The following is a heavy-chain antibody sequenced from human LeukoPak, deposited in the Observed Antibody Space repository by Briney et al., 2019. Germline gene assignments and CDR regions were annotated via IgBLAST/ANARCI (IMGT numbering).Heavy chain of an antibody. J-gene: IGHJ4*02. CDR2: IIPIFGTA. D-gene: IGHD6-13*01. CDR3: ARDRIAAAGDFDY. Sequence: ASVKVSCKASGGTFSSYAISWVRQAPGQGLEWMGGIIPIFGTANYAQKFQGRVTITADESTSTAYMELSSLRSEDTAVYYCARDRIAAAGDFDYWGQGTLVTASS. CDR1: GGTFSSYA. V-gene: IGHV1-69*13.